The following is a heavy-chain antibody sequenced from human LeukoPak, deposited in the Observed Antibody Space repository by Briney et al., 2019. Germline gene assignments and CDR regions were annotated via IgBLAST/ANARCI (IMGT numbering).Heavy chain of an antibody. CDR1: GYTFTSYG. V-gene: IGHV1-18*01. CDR2: ISAYNGNT. J-gene: IGHJ5*02. Sequence: GASVKVSCKASGYTFTSYGISWVRQAPGRGLEWMGWISAYNGNTNYAQKLQGRVTMTTDTSTSTAYMELRSLRSGDTAVYYCARTELRGSCYGWFDPWGQGTLVTVAS. CDR3: ARTELRGSCYGWFDP. D-gene: IGHD2-15*01.